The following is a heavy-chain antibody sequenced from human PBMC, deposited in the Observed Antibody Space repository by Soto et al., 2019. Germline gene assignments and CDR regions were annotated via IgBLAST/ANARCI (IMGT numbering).Heavy chain of an antibody. Sequence: QVQLQESGPGLVKPSQTLSLTCTVSGGSISSGDYYWSWIRQPPGKGLEWIGYICYSGSTYYNRSLKSRVTISVDTTKNQFSLKLSSVTAADTDVYSCVRLPPGPQNFWGQGTMVTVSS. J-gene: IGHJ4*02. CDR1: GGSISSGDYY. CDR3: VRLPPGPQNF. CDR2: ICYSGST. D-gene: IGHD3-10*01. V-gene: IGHV4-30-4*01.